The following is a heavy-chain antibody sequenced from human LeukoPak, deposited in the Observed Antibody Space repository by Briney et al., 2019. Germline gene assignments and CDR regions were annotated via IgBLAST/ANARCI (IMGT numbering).Heavy chain of an antibody. Sequence: AASVKVSCKASGYTFTGHYMHWVRQAPGQGLEWMGRINPNSGGTNYAQKFQGRVTMTRDTSISTAYMELSRLRSDDTAVYYCARDCSSTSCYVYGMDVWGQGTTVTVSS. CDR1: GYTFTGHY. CDR3: ARDCSSTSCYVYGMDV. D-gene: IGHD2-2*01. V-gene: IGHV1-2*06. J-gene: IGHJ6*02. CDR2: INPNSGGT.